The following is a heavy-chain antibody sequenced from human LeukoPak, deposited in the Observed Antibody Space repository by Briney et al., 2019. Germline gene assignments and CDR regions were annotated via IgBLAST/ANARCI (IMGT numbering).Heavy chain of an antibody. CDR1: GFTFSSYA. D-gene: IGHD3-22*01. CDR3: AKDSSGYYWPAAYYFDY. Sequence: PGGSLRLSCAASGFTFSSYAMSWVRQAPGKGLEWVSVIYSGGSTYYADSVKGRFTISRDNSKNTLYLQMNSLRAEDTAVYYCAKDSSGYYWPAAYYFDYWGQGTLVTVSS. J-gene: IGHJ4*02. CDR2: IYSGGST. V-gene: IGHV3-23*03.